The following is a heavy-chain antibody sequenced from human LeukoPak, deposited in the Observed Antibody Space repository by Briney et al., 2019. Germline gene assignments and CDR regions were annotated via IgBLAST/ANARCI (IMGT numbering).Heavy chain of an antibody. CDR1: GYSISSGYY. CDR2: IYHSGST. J-gene: IGHJ4*02. Sequence: PSETLSLTCAVSGYSISSGYYWGWIRQPPGKGLEWIGSIYHSGSTYYNPSLKSRVTISVDTSKNHFSLKLSSVTAADTAVYYCARQVMITFGGVIVYFDYWGQGTLVTVSS. D-gene: IGHD3-16*02. V-gene: IGHV4-38-2*01. CDR3: ARQVMITFGGVIVYFDY.